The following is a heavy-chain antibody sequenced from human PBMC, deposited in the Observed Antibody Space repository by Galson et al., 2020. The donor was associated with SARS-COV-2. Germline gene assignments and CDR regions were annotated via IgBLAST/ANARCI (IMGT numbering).Heavy chain of an antibody. CDR2: IYYNGIT. V-gene: IGHV4-59*01. J-gene: IGHJ4*02. Sequence: SETLSLTCTVSGGSISGYYWSWVRQPPGKGLEWIAYIYYNGITDYNPSLANRVTMSVDTSKNQFSLKMSSVTAADTAVYYCARWNEGLDYWCQGSLVTVSS. D-gene: IGHD1-1*01. CDR1: GGSISGYY. CDR3: ARWNEGLDY.